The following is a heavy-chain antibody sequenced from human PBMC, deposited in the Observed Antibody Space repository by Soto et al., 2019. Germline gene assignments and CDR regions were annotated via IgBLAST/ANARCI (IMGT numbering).Heavy chain of an antibody. CDR3: ARVRRRAAVTQRTPYYLDS. D-gene: IGHD4-17*01. CDR2: ARDKPNSYTT. Sequence: GGSLRLSCAASGFSFSDHYMDWVRQAPGKGLEWVGRARDKPNSYTTEYAASVKGRFTISRDDSKNSLYLQMNSLKTEDTAVYYCARVRRRAAVTQRTPYYLDSWGQGTLVTVSS. J-gene: IGHJ4*02. V-gene: IGHV3-72*01. CDR1: GFSFSDHY.